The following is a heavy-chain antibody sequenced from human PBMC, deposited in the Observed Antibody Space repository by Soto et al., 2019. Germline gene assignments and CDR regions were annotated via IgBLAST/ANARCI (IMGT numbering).Heavy chain of an antibody. Sequence: GGSLRLSCAASGFTVSSNYMSWVRQAPGKGLEWVSVIYSGGSTYYADSVKGRFTISRDNSKNTLYLQMNSLRAEDTAVYYCARVGSRDGYNLKFIGAFDIWGQGTMVTVSS. CDR3: ARVGSRDGYNLKFIGAFDI. CDR1: GFTVSSNY. J-gene: IGHJ3*02. V-gene: IGHV3-53*01. CDR2: IYSGGST. D-gene: IGHD5-12*01.